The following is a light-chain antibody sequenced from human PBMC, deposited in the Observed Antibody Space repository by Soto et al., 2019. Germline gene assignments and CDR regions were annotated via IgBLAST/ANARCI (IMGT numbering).Light chain of an antibody. Sequence: EIEMSQSPATLSVSPGERATLSCRASQSIRNNLAWYQQKPGQAPRLLIYGASTRPTGIPARFSGSGSGTEFTLTISSLQSEDSAIYYCQQYNTYMYAFGQGTKLEI. V-gene: IGKV3-15*01. CDR3: QQYNTYMYA. J-gene: IGKJ2*01. CDR1: QSIRNN. CDR2: GAS.